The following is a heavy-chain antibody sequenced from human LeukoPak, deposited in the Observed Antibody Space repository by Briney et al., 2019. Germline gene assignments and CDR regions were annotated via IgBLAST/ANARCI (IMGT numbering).Heavy chain of an antibody. V-gene: IGHV1-18*01. CDR3: ARGSGIVVVTAWEFYFDY. Sequence: ASVKVSCKASGYTFTSYGISWVRQAPGQGLEWMGWISAYNGNTNYAQKFQGRVTMTRDTSTSTVYMELSSLRSEDTAVYYCARGSGIVVVTAWEFYFDYWGQGTLVTVSS. J-gene: IGHJ4*02. D-gene: IGHD2-21*02. CDR1: GYTFTSYG. CDR2: ISAYNGNT.